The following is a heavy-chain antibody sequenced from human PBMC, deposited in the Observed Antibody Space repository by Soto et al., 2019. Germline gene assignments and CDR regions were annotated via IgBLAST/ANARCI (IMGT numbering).Heavy chain of an antibody. J-gene: IGHJ1*01. CDR1: GGSIDSYY. CDR3: ARYYYDTSTYYAEFFHH. D-gene: IGHD3-22*01. Sequence: SETLSLTCTVSGGSIDSYYWSWIRQPPGKGLEWIGYIYYSGSTNYNPSLKSRVTISADPSKNQFSLKLSSVTAADTALYFCARYYYDTSTYYAEFFHHWGHGTQVTVS. V-gene: IGHV4-59*01. CDR2: IYYSGST.